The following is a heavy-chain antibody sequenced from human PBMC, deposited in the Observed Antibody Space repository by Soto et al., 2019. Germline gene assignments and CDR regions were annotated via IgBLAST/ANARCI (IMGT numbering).Heavy chain of an antibody. Sequence: GGSLRLSCAASGFTFSSYSMNWVRQAPGKGLEWVSSISSSSSYIYYADSVEGRFTISRDNAKNSLYLQMNSLRAEDTAVYYWARPSYGDEICFAPGGQEPLVPFSS. V-gene: IGHV3-21*01. D-gene: IGHD4-17*01. J-gene: IGHJ5*02. CDR2: ISSSSSYI. CDR1: GFTFSSYS. CDR3: ARPSYGDEICFAP.